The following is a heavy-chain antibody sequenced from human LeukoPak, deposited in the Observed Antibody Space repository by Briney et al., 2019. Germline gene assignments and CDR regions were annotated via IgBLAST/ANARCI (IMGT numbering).Heavy chain of an antibody. V-gene: IGHV4-59*01. J-gene: IGHJ1*01. D-gene: IGHD3-22*01. CDR1: GGSISSYY. Sequence: SSETLSLTCTVSGGSISSYYWSWIRQPPGKGLEWIGYIYYSGSTNYNPFLKSRVTISVDTSKNQFSLKLSSVTAADTAVYYCASFTYYYDSSGYPSAEYFQHWGQGTLVTVSS. CDR3: ASFTYYYDSSGYPSAEYFQH. CDR2: IYYSGST.